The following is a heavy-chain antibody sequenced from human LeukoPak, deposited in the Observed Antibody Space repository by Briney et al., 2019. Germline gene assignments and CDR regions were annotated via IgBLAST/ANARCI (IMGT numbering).Heavy chain of an antibody. J-gene: IGHJ4*02. D-gene: IGHD6-19*01. V-gene: IGHV4-59*01. CDR1: GCCISCYY. Sequence: PSVPVAASCIAGGCCISCYYCSWIRHPPPQVLLWIGYFYYSGSTSYNPSLKSRVSISVDTSKNQFSLKLTSVTAADTAVYYCARVGYTSGWRFDYWGQGTLVTVSS. CDR3: ARVGYTSGWRFDY. CDR2: FYYSGST.